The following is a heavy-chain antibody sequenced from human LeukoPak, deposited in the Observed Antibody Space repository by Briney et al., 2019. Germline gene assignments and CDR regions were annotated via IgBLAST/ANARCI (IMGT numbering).Heavy chain of an antibody. CDR2: ISAYNGNT. J-gene: IGHJ1*01. D-gene: IGHD6-13*01. CDR1: GYTFTSYG. V-gene: IGHV1-18*01. Sequence: ASVKVSCKASGYTFTSYGISWVRQAPGQGLGWMGWISAYNGNTNYAQKLQGRVTMTTDTSTSTAYMELSSLRSEDAAVYYCARGFTAAATGYFQHWGQGTLVTVSS. CDR3: ARGFTAAATGYFQH.